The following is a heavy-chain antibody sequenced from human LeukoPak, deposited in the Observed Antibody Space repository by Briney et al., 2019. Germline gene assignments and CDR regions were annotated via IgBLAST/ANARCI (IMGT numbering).Heavy chain of an antibody. D-gene: IGHD6-19*01. CDR2: ISWNSGNI. V-gene: IGHV3-9*01. Sequence: PGGSLRLSCAASGFTFDDYAMHWVRQVPGKGLEWVSGISWNSGNIGYADSVKGRFTISRDNAKNSLYLQMNSLRAGDTALYYCAKGSVTGTADLDYWGQGTLVTVSS. J-gene: IGHJ4*02. CDR3: AKGSVTGTADLDY. CDR1: GFTFDDYA.